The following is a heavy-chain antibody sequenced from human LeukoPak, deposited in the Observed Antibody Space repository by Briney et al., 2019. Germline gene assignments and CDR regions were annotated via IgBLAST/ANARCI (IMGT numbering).Heavy chain of an antibody. Sequence: GGSLRLSCAASGFTFSSYWMSWVRQAPGKGLEWVANIKQDGSEKYYVDSVKGRFTISRDNAKNSLYLQMNSLRAEDTAAYYCARDSDSGSSTSSLLDYWGQGTLVTVSS. CDR3: ARDSDSGSSTSSLLDY. CDR2: IKQDGSEK. D-gene: IGHD1-26*01. J-gene: IGHJ4*02. V-gene: IGHV3-7*01. CDR1: GFTFSSYW.